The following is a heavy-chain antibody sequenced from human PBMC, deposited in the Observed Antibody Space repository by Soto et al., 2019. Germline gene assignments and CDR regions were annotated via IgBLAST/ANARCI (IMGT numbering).Heavy chain of an antibody. CDR1: GGSISSYS. J-gene: IGHJ4*02. CDR2: IYDSGST. CDR3: ARLTPVTADFDY. V-gene: IGHV4-59*08. Sequence: QVQLQESGPGLVKPSETLSLTCTVSGGSISSYSWSWIRQPPGQGLEWIGYIYDSGSTQYNPSLKSRVTISVDTSKIQFSLKLSSVTAADTAVYSCARLTPVTADFDYWGQGTLVTVSS. D-gene: IGHD4-17*01.